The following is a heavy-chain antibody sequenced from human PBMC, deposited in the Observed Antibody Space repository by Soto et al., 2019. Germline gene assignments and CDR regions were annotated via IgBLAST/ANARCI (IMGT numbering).Heavy chain of an antibody. CDR2: ISASGGSS. Sequence: GGSLRLSCAASGFTFSDYVMSWVHQAPGKGLEWVSGISASGGSSYDVHSVRGRFTISRGNSKNTLFLQMNSLTDEDTAVYYCAKGGDYWSGFSPDWGQGTLVTVSS. D-gene: IGHD3-3*01. CDR1: GFTFSDYV. V-gene: IGHV3-23*01. J-gene: IGHJ4*02. CDR3: AKGGDYWSGFSPD.